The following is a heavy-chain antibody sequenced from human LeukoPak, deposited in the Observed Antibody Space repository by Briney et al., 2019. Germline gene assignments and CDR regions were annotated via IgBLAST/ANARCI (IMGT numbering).Heavy chain of an antibody. V-gene: IGHV1-18*01. CDR3: ARIRGYCSSTSCSEFDY. J-gene: IGHJ4*02. CDR1: GYTFTSYG. CDR2: ISAYNGNT. D-gene: IGHD2-2*01. Sequence: ASVKVSCKASGYTFTSYGISWVRQAPGQGLEWMGWISAYNGNTNYAQKLQGRVTMTTDTSTSTAYMELRSLRSDDTAVYYYARIRGYCSSTSCSEFDYWGQGTLVTVSS.